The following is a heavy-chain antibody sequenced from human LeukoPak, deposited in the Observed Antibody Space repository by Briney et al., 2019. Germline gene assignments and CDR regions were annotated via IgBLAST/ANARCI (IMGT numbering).Heavy chain of an antibody. CDR1: GFTFSSYE. Sequence: GRSLRLSCAASGFTFSSYEMNWVRQAPGKGLEWVSYISSSGSTIYYADSVKGRFTISRDNAKNSLYLQMNSLRAEDTAVYYCVRETSDYYINWFDSWGQGTLVTVSS. J-gene: IGHJ5*01. CDR3: VRETSDYYINWFDS. V-gene: IGHV3-48*03. D-gene: IGHD3-22*01. CDR2: ISSSGSTI.